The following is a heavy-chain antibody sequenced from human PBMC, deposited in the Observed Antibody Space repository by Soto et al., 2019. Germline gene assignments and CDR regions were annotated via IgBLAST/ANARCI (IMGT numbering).Heavy chain of an antibody. J-gene: IGHJ6*02. D-gene: IGHD6-13*01. V-gene: IGHV3-43D*04. CDR3: AKELGEAPYTSSSDYYGMDV. Sequence: AGGSLRLSCAASGFTFDDYAMHWVRQAPGKGLEWVSLISWDGGSTYYADSVKGRFTISRDNSKNSLYLQMNSLRAEDTALYYCAKELGEAPYTSSSDYYGMDVWGQGTTVTVSS. CDR1: GFTFDDYA. CDR2: ISWDGGST.